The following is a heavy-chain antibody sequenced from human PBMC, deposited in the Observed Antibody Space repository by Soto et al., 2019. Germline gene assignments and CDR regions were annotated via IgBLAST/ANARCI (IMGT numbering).Heavy chain of an antibody. D-gene: IGHD3-22*01. V-gene: IGHV3-23*01. CDR1: GFTFNIYA. CDR2: ISRYGDIT. CDR3: AKDTYLAHDSRGYLFDN. Sequence: EVQLLESGGDLIQPGGSLRLSCAASGFTFNIYAITWARQAPGQGLEWVSAISRYGDITYYADSVEGRFSISRDNSKNTLYLQMNSLRAEDTAVYYCAKDTYLAHDSRGYLFDNGGQGTLVTVTS. J-gene: IGHJ4*02.